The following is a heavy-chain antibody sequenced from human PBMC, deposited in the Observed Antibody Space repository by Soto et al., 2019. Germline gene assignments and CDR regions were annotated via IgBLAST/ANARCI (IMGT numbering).Heavy chain of an antibody. J-gene: IGHJ6*02. CDR2: IRSKAYGGTT. CDR1: GFTFGDYA. CDR3: TRDKPPTIFGVVIYYYGMDV. D-gene: IGHD3-3*01. Sequence: PGGSLRLSCTASGFTFGDYAMSWFRQAPGKGLEWVGFIRSKAYGGTTEYAASVKGRFTISRDDSKSIAYLQMNSLKTEDTAVYYCTRDKPPTIFGVVIYYYGMDVWGQGTTVPSP. V-gene: IGHV3-49*03.